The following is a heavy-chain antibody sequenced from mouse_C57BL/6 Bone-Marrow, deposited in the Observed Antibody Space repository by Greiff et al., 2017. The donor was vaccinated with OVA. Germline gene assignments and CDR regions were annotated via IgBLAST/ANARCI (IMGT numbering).Heavy chain of an antibody. D-gene: IGHD1-1*01. CDR1: GFNIKDDY. V-gene: IGHV14-4*01. J-gene: IGHJ1*03. Sequence: VQLKESGAELVRPGASVKLSCTASGFNIKDDYMHWVKQRPEQGLEWIGWIDPENGDTEYASKFQGKATITADTSSNTAYLQLSSLTSEDTAVYYCYYYYGSIWYFDVWGTGTTVTVSS. CDR2: IDPENGDT. CDR3: YYYYGSIWYFDV.